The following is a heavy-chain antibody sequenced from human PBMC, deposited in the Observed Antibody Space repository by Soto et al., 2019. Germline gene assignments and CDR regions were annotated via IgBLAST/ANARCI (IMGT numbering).Heavy chain of an antibody. J-gene: IGHJ5*02. D-gene: IGHD2-2*01. CDR1: GGSFSTYY. V-gene: IGHV4-34*12. CDR2: IIHSGST. CDR3: ARATYCSSTSCYVNWFDP. Sequence: QEQLQQWGAGLLKPSETLSLTCAVYGGSFSTYYWSWIRQPPGKGLEWIGEIIHSGSTTYDPSLKSRVTISVDTSKNQFSLKLSSVTAADTAVYYCARATYCSSTSCYVNWFDPWGQGTLVTVSS.